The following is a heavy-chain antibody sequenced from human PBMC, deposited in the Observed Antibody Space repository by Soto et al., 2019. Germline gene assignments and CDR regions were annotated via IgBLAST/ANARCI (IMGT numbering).Heavy chain of an antibody. CDR2: IYYSGST. CDR3: ARGPYSSLPLDY. D-gene: IGHD6-13*01. J-gene: IGHJ4*02. V-gene: IGHV4-59*01. CDR1: GGSISSYY. Sequence: QVQLQESGPGLVKPSETLSLTCTVSGGSISSYYWSWIRQPPGKGLEWIGYIYYSGSTNYNPSLKSRVTISVDTSKNQFSLKLSSVTAADTAVYYCARGPYSSLPLDYWGQGTLVTVSS.